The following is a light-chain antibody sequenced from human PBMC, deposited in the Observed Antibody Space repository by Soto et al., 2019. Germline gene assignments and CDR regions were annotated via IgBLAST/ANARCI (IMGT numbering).Light chain of an antibody. J-gene: IGKJ1*01. CDR2: GAS. V-gene: IGKV3-20*01. CDR3: QMYGSSPGT. Sequence: EIVLTQSPGTLSLSPGERATLSCRASQSVSSSYLAWYQQKPGQAPRLLIYGASSRATGIPDRFSGSGSGTDFPLTISRLEPEDFAVYYGQMYGSSPGTFGKGTKV. CDR1: QSVSSSY.